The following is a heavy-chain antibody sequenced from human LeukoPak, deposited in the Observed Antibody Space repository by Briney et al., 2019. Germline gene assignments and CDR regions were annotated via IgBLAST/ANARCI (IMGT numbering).Heavy chain of an antibody. V-gene: IGHV1-2*02. Sequence: ASVTVSCKASGYTLRDHYMNWVRQAPGQGLEWMGWINPNSGGTNYAQKFQGRVTITRDASISSVYMELSSLRSDDTAVYYCARSRRLGAFRDAFDIWGQGTMVTVSS. CDR3: ARSRRLGAFRDAFDI. CDR2: INPNSGGT. D-gene: IGHD1-26*01. CDR1: GYTLRDHY. J-gene: IGHJ3*02.